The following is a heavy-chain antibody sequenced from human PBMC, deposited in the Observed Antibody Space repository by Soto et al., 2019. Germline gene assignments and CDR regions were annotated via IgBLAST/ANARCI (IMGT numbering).Heavy chain of an antibody. V-gene: IGHV3-15*01. Sequence: EVQLVESGGGLVKPGGSLRLSCAASGFTISNAWMSGVRQAPGKGLEWVGRIKSKTDGGTTDYAAPVKGRFTISRDDSKNTLYLQMNSLKTEDTAVYYCTTDDYGDYYYYYYMDVWGKGTTVTVSS. D-gene: IGHD4-17*01. CDR1: GFTISNAW. J-gene: IGHJ6*03. CDR2: IKSKTDGGTT. CDR3: TTDDYGDYYYYYYMDV.